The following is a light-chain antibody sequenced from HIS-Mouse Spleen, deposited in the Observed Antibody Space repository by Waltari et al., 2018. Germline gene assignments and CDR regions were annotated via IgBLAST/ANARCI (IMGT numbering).Light chain of an antibody. Sequence: SYELTQPPSVSVSPGQTARITCSGDALLKKYAYRYQQKSGQAPVLVIYEDSKRPSGIPERFSGSSSGTMATFTISGAQVEDEADYYCYSTDSSGNHRVFGGGTKLTVL. CDR1: ALLKKY. CDR2: EDS. J-gene: IGLJ2*01. V-gene: IGLV3-10*01. CDR3: YSTDSSGNHRV.